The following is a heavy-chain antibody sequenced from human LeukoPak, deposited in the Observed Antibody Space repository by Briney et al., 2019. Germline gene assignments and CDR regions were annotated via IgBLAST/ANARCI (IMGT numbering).Heavy chain of an antibody. CDR1: GYTFTDYF. J-gene: IGHJ4*02. V-gene: IGHV1-2*02. Sequence: ASVKVSCKASGYTFTDYFMNWVRQAPGQGLEWMGWIDPNSGGTNFARKFQDRVTMTRDTAIATAYIEVNRLTSDDTAVYYCVRDSGILWSGELSAYWGQGTLVTVSS. CDR3: VRDSGILWSGELSAY. D-gene: IGHD3-10*01. CDR2: IDPNSGGT.